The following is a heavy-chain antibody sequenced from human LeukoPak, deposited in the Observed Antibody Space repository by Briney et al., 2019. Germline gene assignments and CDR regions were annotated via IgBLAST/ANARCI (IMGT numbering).Heavy chain of an antibody. CDR3: AKDIWPGWWLQLDY. CDR1: GFTFDDYA. V-gene: IGHV3-43*02. CDR2: ISGDGGST. D-gene: IGHD5-24*01. Sequence: PGGSLRLSCAASGFTFDDYAMHWVRQAPGKGLEWVSLISGDGGSTYYADSVKGRFAISRDNSKNSLYLQMNSLRTEDTALYYCAKDIWPGWWLQLDYWGQGTLVTVSS. J-gene: IGHJ4*02.